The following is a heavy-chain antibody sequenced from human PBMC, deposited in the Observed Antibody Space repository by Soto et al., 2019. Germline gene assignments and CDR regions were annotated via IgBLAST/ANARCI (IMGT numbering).Heavy chain of an antibody. D-gene: IGHD6-13*01. CDR2: IDPSDSYT. CDR3: ARHSIVSAGDTFDI. J-gene: IGHJ3*02. Sequence: GESLKISCKGSGYTFTSYWITWVRQMPGKGLEWMGRIDPSDSYTAYSPSFQGHVTISGDKSFTTAYLQWSSLKASDTAMYYCARHSIVSAGDTFDIWGQGTMVTVSS. V-gene: IGHV5-10-1*01. CDR1: GYTFTSYW.